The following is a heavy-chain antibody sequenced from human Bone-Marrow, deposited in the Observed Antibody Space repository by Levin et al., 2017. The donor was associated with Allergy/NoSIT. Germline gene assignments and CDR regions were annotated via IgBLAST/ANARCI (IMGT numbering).Heavy chain of an antibody. V-gene: IGHV6-1*01. J-gene: IGHJ6*02. Sequence: SCAVSGDSVSSNSVGWNWIRQSPSRGLEWLGRTYYRSRWFNDYAKSVKSRITINPDTAKNQFSLQLSSVTPEDTAVYYCARDDGAMDVWGQGTTVTVSS. CDR2: TYYRSRWFN. CDR1: GDSVSSNSVG. CDR3: ARDDGAMDV.